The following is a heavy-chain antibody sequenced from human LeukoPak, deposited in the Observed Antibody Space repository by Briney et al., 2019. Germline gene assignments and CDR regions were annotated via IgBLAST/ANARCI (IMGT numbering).Heavy chain of an antibody. CDR1: GYTFTSYG. V-gene: IGHV1-18*01. CDR2: ISAYNGNT. CDR3: ARVWDIVVVVAATPKNWFDP. D-gene: IGHD2-15*01. J-gene: IGHJ5*02. Sequence: GASVKVSCKASGYTFTSYGISWVRQAPGQGLEWMGWISAYNGNTNYAQKLQGRVTMTTDTSTSTAYMELRSLRSDDTAVYYCARVWDIVVVVAATPKNWFDPWGQGTLVTVSS.